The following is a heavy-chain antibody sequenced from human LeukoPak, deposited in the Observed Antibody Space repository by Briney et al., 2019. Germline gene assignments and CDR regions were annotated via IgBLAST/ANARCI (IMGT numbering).Heavy chain of an antibody. D-gene: IGHD6-19*01. Sequence: GGSLRLSCAASGFPFSSYGMHWVRQAPGKGLEWVARLVYDARSDYANSVKGRFSISRDDSKNTLFLDMSNLRVEDTALYYCARDLSAAFDFWGQGVLVTVS. J-gene: IGHJ4*02. V-gene: IGHV3-33*01. CDR2: LVYDARS. CDR1: GFPFSSYG. CDR3: ARDLSAAFDF.